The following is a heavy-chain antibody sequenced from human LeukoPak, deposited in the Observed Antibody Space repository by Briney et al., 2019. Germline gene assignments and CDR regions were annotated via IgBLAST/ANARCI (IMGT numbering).Heavy chain of an antibody. CDR3: ARGANFQVTRYYYGMDV. D-gene: IGHD2/OR15-2a*01. CDR2: ISSSSSTI. CDR1: GFTFSSYS. J-gene: IGHJ6*02. V-gene: IGHV3-48*04. Sequence: LGGSLRLSCAASGFTFSSYSMNWVRQAPGKGLEWVSYISSSSSTIYYADSVKGRFTISRDNAKNSLYLQMNSLRAEDTAVYYCARGANFQVTRYYYGMDVWGQGTTVTVSS.